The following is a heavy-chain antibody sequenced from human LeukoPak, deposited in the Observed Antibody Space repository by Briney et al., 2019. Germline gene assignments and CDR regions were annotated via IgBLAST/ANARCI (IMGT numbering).Heavy chain of an antibody. D-gene: IGHD5-12*01. J-gene: IGHJ5*02. Sequence: SETLSLTCAVSGGSFSGYYWSWIRQPPGKGLEWIGEINHSGSTNYNPSLKSRVTISGDTSKNQFSLKLSSVTAADTAVYYCARGGYGGYADNWFDPWGQGTLVTVSS. CDR1: GGSFSGYY. CDR3: ARGGYGGYADNWFDP. V-gene: IGHV4-34*01. CDR2: INHSGST.